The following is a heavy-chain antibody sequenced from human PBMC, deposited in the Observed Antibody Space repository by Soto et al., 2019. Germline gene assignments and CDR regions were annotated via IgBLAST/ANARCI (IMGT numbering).Heavy chain of an antibody. CDR3: ARVPSLLWFGEAPLDY. V-gene: IGHV1-69*02. CDR2: IIPILGIA. CDR1: GGTYSSYT. D-gene: IGHD3-10*01. Sequence: SVKVSCKASGGTYSSYTISWVRQAPGQGLEWMGRIIPILGIANYAQKFQGRVTITADKSTSTAYMELSSLRSEDTAVYYCARVPSLLWFGEAPLDYWGQGTLVTVSS. J-gene: IGHJ4*02.